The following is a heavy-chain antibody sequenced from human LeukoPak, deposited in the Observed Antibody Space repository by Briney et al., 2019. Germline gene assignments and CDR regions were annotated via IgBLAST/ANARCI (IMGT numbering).Heavy chain of an antibody. J-gene: IGHJ4*02. CDR1: GYTFTSYG. CDR2: ISAYNGNT. V-gene: IGHV1-18*01. D-gene: IGHD3-22*01. CDR3: AAGETYYYDSSGYYGFDY. Sequence: ASVKVSCKASGYTFTSYGISWVRQAPGQGLEWMGWISAYNGNTNYARKLQGRVTMTTDTSTSTAYMELRSLRSDDTAVYYCAAGETYYYDSSGYYGFDYWGQGTLVTVSS.